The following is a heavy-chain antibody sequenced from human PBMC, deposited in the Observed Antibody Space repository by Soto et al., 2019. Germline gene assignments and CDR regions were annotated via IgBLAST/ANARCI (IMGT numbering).Heavy chain of an antibody. V-gene: IGHV1-69*01. J-gene: IGHJ4*02. CDR2: IIPIFGTA. CDR1: GGTFSSYA. D-gene: IGHD4-17*01. CDR3: ERGPDYGDYATYFDF. Sequence: QVQLVQSGAEVKKPGSSVKVSCKASGGTFSSYAISWVRQAPGQGLEWVGGIIPIFGTANYAQKFQGRVTITADESTSTAYMELSSLRSEDTAVYYCERGPDYGDYATYFDFWGQGTLVTVSS.